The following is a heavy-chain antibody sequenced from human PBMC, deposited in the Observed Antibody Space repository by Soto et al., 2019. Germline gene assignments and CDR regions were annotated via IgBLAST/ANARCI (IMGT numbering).Heavy chain of an antibody. CDR2: IIPIFGTA. D-gene: IGHD3-10*01. V-gene: IGHV1-69*12. CDR1: GGTFSSYA. J-gene: IGHJ6*02. Sequence: QVQLVQSGAEVKKPGSSVKVSCKASGGTFSSYAISWVRQAPGQGLEWMGGIIPIFGTANYAQKFQGSVTIPAXXXTXXAHMARSSLRSEDTAVYYCASEGGSGSERYSARDVWGQGTTVTVSS. CDR3: ASEGGSGSERYSARDV.